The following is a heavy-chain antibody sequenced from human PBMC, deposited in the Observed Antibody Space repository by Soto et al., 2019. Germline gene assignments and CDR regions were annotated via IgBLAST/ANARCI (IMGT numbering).Heavy chain of an antibody. CDR2: ISTNGGST. J-gene: IGHJ4*02. Sequence: PGGSLRLSCSASGFTFSSYAMHWVRQAPGKGLEYVSSISTNGGSTHYADTEKGRFTITRDNSKNTQKLQIRRMKADDTAVYYCVKGEYYYDSSGYYPFDYWGQGT. CDR3: VKGEYYYDSSGYYPFDY. CDR1: GFTFSSYA. D-gene: IGHD3-22*01. V-gene: IGHV3-64D*06.